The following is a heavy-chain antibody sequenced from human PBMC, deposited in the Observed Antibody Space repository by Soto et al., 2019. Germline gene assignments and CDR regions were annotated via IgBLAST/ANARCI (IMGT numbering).Heavy chain of an antibody. CDR2: ISGSGGST. D-gene: IGHD3-10*01. Sequence: QSGGSLRLSCAASGFTFSSYAMSWVRQAPGKGLEWVSAISGSGGSTYYADSVKGRFTISRDNSKNTLYLQMNSLRAEDTAVYYCAKAGRGIYYYGSGSYADYWGQGTLVTVSS. CDR3: AKAGRGIYYYGSGSYADY. J-gene: IGHJ4*02. V-gene: IGHV3-23*01. CDR1: GFTFSSYA.